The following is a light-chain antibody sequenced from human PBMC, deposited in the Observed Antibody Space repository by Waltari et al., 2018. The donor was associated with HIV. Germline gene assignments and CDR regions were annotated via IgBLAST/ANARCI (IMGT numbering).Light chain of an antibody. CDR2: EVS. V-gene: IGLV2-14*01. CDR1: SSDVGGYNY. J-gene: IGLJ3*02. Sequence: QSALTQPASVSGSPGQSITISCTGTSSDVGGYNYVSWYQQHPGKAPRLMIYEVSNRPSCVSSRFSGSKSGKTASLTISGLQAEDEADYYCSSYTSSSTWVFGGGTKLTVL. CDR3: SSYTSSSTWV.